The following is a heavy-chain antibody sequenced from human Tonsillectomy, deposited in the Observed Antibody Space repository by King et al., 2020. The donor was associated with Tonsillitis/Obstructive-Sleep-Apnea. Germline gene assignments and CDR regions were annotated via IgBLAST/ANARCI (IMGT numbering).Heavy chain of an antibody. CDR2: IYSGGST. Sequence: VQLVESGGGLIQPGGSLRLSCAASGFTVSSNYMSWVRQAPGKGLEWVSVIYSGGSTYYADSMKGRFTISRDNSKNTLYLQMNSLRAEDTAVYYCARGGVNIAAANDYWGQGTLVTVSS. D-gene: IGHD6-13*01. V-gene: IGHV3-53*01. CDR1: GFTVSSNY. CDR3: ARGGVNIAAANDY. J-gene: IGHJ4*02.